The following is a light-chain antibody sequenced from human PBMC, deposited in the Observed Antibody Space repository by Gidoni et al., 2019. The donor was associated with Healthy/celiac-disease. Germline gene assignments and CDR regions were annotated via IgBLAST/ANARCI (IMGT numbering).Light chain of an antibody. CDR2: DAS. CDR1: QSVSSY. Sequence: EIVLTQSPATLSLSPGERATLSCRASQSVSSYLAWYKQKPGQAPRLLSYDASNRATGIPARFSGSGSGTDFTLTISSLEPEDFAVYYCQQRSNWPPYTFGQGTKLEIK. CDR3: QQRSNWPPYT. J-gene: IGKJ2*01. V-gene: IGKV3-11*01.